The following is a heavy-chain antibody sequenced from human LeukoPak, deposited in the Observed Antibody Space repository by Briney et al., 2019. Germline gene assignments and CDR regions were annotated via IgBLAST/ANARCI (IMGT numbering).Heavy chain of an antibody. V-gene: IGHV4-4*02. J-gene: IGHJ6*02. D-gene: IGHD4-17*01. CDR1: GGSISSSNW. Sequence: SETLSLTCAVSGGSISSSNWWSWVRQPPGKGLEWIGEIYHSGSTNYNPPLKSRVTISVDKSKNQFSLKLSSVTAADTAVYYCARGDGDYHYYYGMDVWGQGTTVTVSS. CDR3: ARGDGDYHYYYGMDV. CDR2: IYHSGST.